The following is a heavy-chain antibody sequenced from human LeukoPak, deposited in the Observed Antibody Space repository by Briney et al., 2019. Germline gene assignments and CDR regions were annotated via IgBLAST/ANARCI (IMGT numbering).Heavy chain of an antibody. CDR3: ARGGYSGLDYSI. CDR2: IYHSGST. CDR1: GYSISSGYY. D-gene: IGHD5-12*01. V-gene: IGHV4-38-2*02. Sequence: SETLSLTCTVSGYSISSGYYWGWIRQPPGKGLEWIGTIYHSGSTKYNPSLKSRITISVGTSKNQFSLEVSSVTAADTAVYYCARGGYSGLDYSIWGQGTLVTVSS. J-gene: IGHJ4*02.